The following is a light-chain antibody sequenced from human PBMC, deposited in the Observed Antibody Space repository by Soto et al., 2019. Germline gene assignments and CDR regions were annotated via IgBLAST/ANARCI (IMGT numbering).Light chain of an antibody. CDR3: QQYNDSFPYT. J-gene: IGKJ5*01. Sequence: DVQMTQSRSTLYASVGDRVTITCRASQSISTWLAWYQQKPGTAPKLLIYKASTLESGVPSRFSGSRSGTEFTLTVSSLQPEDFATYYCQQYNDSFPYTFGQGTRLEI. CDR1: QSISTW. CDR2: KAS. V-gene: IGKV1-5*03.